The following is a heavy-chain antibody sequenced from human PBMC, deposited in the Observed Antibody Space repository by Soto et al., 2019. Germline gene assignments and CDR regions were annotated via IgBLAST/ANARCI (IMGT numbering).Heavy chain of an antibody. CDR3: ARFLYCTNGVCYRRTDY. V-gene: IGHV4-34*01. Sequence: QVQLQQWGAGLLKPSETLSLTCAVYGGSSSGYYWSWIRQPPGKGLEWIGEINHSGSTNYNPSLKSRVTISVDTSKNQFSLKLSSVTAADTAVYYCARFLYCTNGVCYRRTDYWGQGTLVTVSS. J-gene: IGHJ4*02. D-gene: IGHD2-8*01. CDR2: INHSGST. CDR1: GGSSSGYY.